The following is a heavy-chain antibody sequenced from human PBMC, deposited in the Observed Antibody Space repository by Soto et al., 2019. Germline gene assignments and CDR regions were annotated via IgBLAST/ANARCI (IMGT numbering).Heavy chain of an antibody. CDR2: ISAYNGNT. V-gene: IGHV1-18*01. Sequence: ASVKVSCKASDYTFTSYGISWVRQAPGQGLEWMGWISAYNGNTNYAQKLQGRVTTTTDTSTSTAYMELRSLRSDDTAVYYCARDPGATVLYYYYGMDVWGQGTTVTVSS. J-gene: IGHJ6*02. CDR1: DYTFTSYG. D-gene: IGHD1-26*01. CDR3: ARDPGATVLYYYYGMDV.